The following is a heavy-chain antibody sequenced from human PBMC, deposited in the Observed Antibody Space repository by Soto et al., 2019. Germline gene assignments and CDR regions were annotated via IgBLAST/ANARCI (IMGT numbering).Heavy chain of an antibody. Sequence: SVKVSCKASGGTFSSYAIRWVRQAPGQGLEWMGGIIPIFGTANYAQKFQGRVTITADESTSTAYMELSSLRSEDTAVYYCARGNYDFWSGYELHYGMDVWGQGTTVTVSS. CDR2: IIPIFGTA. CDR3: ARGNYDFWSGYELHYGMDV. CDR1: GGTFSSYA. V-gene: IGHV1-69*13. J-gene: IGHJ6*02. D-gene: IGHD3-3*01.